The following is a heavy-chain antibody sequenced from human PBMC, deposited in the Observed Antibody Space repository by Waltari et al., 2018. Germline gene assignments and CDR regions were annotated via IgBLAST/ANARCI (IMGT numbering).Heavy chain of an antibody. CDR3: ATEAGTTSVNWFDP. CDR2: IKRDGSEI. J-gene: IGHJ5*02. D-gene: IGHD6-19*01. V-gene: IGHV3-7*01. CDR1: GLNFIRYW. Sequence: EVQLVESGGGLVQPGGSLRPSCVVSGLNFIRYWMSGVRQAPGKGLEWVANIKRDGSEIYYVDSVKDRFTIFRDNAKNSLYLEMNSLRVEDTAVYYCATEAGTTSVNWFDPWGQGTLVTVSS.